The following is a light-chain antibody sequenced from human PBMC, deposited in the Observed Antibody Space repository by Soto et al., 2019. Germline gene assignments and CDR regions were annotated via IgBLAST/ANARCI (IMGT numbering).Light chain of an antibody. CDR2: STS. Sequence: QSVVTQEPSLTVSPGGTVTLTCASSTGAVTSGNYPNWFQQKPGQPPRALIYSTSKKQSWTPARFSGSLLGGKAALTLSGVQPEDEAEYYCLLYYGGPRIWFFGGGTQLTVL. CDR1: TGAVTSGNY. CDR3: LLYYGGPRIWF. V-gene: IGLV7-43*01. J-gene: IGLJ3*02.